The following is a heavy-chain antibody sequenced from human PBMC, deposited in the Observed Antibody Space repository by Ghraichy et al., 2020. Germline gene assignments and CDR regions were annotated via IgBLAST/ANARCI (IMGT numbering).Heavy chain of an antibody. Sequence: SETLSLTCAVYGGSFSGYYWSWIRQPPGKGLEWIGEINHSGSTNYNPSLKSRVTISVDTSKNQFSLKLSSVTAADTAVYYCARGYSTFDYWGQGTLVTVSS. CDR1: GGSFSGYY. V-gene: IGHV4-34*01. D-gene: IGHD2-8*01. CDR2: INHSGST. J-gene: IGHJ4*02. CDR3: ARGYSTFDY.